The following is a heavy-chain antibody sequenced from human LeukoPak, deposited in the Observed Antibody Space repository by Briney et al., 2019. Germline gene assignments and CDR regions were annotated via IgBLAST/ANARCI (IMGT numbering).Heavy chain of an antibody. J-gene: IGHJ4*02. Sequence: GASVKVSRKASGGTFSSYAISWVRQAPGQGLEWMGGIIPIFGTANYAQKFQGRVTITADESTSTAYMELSSLRSEDTAVYYCARDSQIAAAGTFDYWGQGTLVTVSS. CDR3: ARDSQIAAAGTFDY. D-gene: IGHD6-13*01. CDR2: IIPIFGTA. V-gene: IGHV1-69*01. CDR1: GGTFSSYA.